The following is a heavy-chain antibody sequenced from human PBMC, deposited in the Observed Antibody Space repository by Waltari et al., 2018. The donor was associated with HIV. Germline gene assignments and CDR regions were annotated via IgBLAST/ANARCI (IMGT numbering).Heavy chain of an antibody. V-gene: IGHV6-1*01. Sequence: QVQLQQSGPGLVKPSQTLSVTCVISGDSVSRNTVGWNWIRQSPSRGLEWLGRTYYRNKWYNDYATSVKSRIIITPDTAKNQFSLHLSSVTPNDTAVYYCARDKDIDWNDIHPFDLWGQGTLVSVSS. CDR1: GDSVSRNTVG. CDR3: ARDKDIDWNDIHPFDL. CDR2: TYYRNKWYN. D-gene: IGHD1-1*01. J-gene: IGHJ4*02.